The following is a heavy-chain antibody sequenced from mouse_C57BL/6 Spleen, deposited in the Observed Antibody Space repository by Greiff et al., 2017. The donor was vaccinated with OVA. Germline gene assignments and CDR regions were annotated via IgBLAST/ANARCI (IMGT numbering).Heavy chain of an antibody. CDR1: GFTFSDYY. J-gene: IGHJ4*01. D-gene: IGHD2-4*01. CDR2: ISNGGGST. CDR3: ARHKNDYAYYAMDY. V-gene: IGHV5-12*01. Sequence: DVMLVESGGGLVQPGGSLKLSCAASGFTFSDYYMYWVRQTPEKRLEWVAYISNGGGSTYYPDTVKGRFTISRDNAKNTLYLQMSRLKSEDTAMYYCARHKNDYAYYAMDYWGQGTSVTVSS.